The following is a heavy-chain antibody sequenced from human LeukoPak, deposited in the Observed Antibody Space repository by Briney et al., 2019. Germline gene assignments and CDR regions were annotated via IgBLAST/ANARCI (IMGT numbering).Heavy chain of an antibody. CDR3: AKDPYGSGSYATSLDY. D-gene: IGHD3-10*01. CDR2: ISGSGGST. J-gene: IGHJ4*02. Sequence: PGRSLRLSCAASGFTFSSYAMSCVRQAPGEVREWVSSISGSGGSTYYADSVKGWFTISRDNSKNTLYLQMNSLRAEDTAVYYCAKDPYGSGSYATSLDYWGQGTLVTVSS. V-gene: IGHV3-23*01. CDR1: GFTFSSYA.